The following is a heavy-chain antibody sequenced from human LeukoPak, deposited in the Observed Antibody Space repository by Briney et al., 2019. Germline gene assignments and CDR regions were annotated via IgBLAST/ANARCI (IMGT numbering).Heavy chain of an antibody. CDR2: IIPIFGIA. CDR3: ASHIRFLEWSYFDY. V-gene: IGHV1-69*04. CDR1: GGTFSSYA. D-gene: IGHD3-3*01. J-gene: IGHJ4*02. Sequence: SVKVSCKASGGTFSSYAISWVRQAPGQGLEWMGRIIPIFGIANYAQKFQGRVTITADKSTSTAYMELGSLRSEDTAVYYCASHIRFLEWSYFDYWGQGTLVTVSS.